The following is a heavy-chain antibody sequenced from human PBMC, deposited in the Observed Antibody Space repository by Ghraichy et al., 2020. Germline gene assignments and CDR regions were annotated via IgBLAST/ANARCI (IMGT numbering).Heavy chain of an antibody. J-gene: IGHJ6*02. V-gene: IGHV3-23*01. CDR1: GFTFSSYA. Sequence: GESLNISCAASGFTFSSYAMSWVRQAPGKGLEWVSAISGSGGSTYYADSVKGRFTISRVNSKNTLYLQMNSLRAEDTAVYYCAKDLGYCSSTSCDYYGMDVWGQGTTVTVSS. D-gene: IGHD2-2*01. CDR2: ISGSGGST. CDR3: AKDLGYCSSTSCDYYGMDV.